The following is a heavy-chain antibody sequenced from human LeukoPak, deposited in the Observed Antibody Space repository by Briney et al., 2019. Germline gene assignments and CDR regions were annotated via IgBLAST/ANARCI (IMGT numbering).Heavy chain of an antibody. CDR2: IYYSGST. CDR1: GGSISSSSYY. V-gene: IGHV4-39*07. CDR3: ARDYTAMAHDY. D-gene: IGHD5-18*01. J-gene: IGHJ4*02. Sequence: PSETLSLTCTVSGGSISSSSYYWGWIRQPPGKGLEWIGSIYYSGSTYYNPSLKSRVTISVDTSKNQFSLKLSSVTAADTAVYYCARDYTAMAHDYWGQGTLVTVSS.